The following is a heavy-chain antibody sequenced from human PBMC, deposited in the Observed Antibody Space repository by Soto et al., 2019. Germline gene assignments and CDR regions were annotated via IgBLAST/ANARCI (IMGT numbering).Heavy chain of an antibody. Sequence: PGGSLRLSCASSGFTFRSYGMHWVRQAPGKGLEWVAVIWYDGSNKYYADSVKGRFTISRDNSKNTLYLQMNSPRAEDTAVYYCARDQVDFPSPPFDPWGQGTLVTVSS. V-gene: IGHV3-33*01. D-gene: IGHD3-3*01. CDR3: ARDQVDFPSPPFDP. CDR1: GFTFRSYG. J-gene: IGHJ5*02. CDR2: IWYDGSNK.